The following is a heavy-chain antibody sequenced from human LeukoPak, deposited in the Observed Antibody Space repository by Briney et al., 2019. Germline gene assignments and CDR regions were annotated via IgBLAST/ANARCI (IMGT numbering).Heavy chain of an antibody. J-gene: IGHJ4*02. D-gene: IGHD6-13*01. CDR1: GGSFSGYY. CDR2: INHSGST. CDR3: ARGRSSQNRPRLDY. V-gene: IGHV4-34*01. Sequence: SETLSLTCAVYGGSFSGYYWSWIRQPPGKGLEWIGEINHSGSTNYNPSLKSRVTISVDTSKNQFSLKLSSVTAADTAVYYCARGRSSQNRPRLDYWGQGTLVTVSS.